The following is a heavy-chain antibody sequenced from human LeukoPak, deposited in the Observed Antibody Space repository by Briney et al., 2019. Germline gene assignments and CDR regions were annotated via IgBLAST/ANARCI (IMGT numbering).Heavy chain of an antibody. V-gene: IGHV3-23*05. D-gene: IGHD2-2*01. Sequence: GGSLGLFCAASGFTFSSYAMSWVRQAPGQGLEWVSSLDESGTATYYADSVRGRFTMSRDNSKNTLSLQMDSLRAEDTATYYCAKKGSLVSPGNYFDYWGQGTQVTVSA. CDR1: GFTFSSYA. CDR2: LDESGTAT. J-gene: IGHJ4*02. CDR3: AKKGSLVSPGNYFDY.